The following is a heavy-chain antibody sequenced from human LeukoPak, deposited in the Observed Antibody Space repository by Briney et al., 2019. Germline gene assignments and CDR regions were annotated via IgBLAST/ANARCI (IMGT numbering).Heavy chain of an antibody. D-gene: IGHD6-6*01. CDR3: APSIAARPGNLA. Sequence: ASVKVSCKTSGYTFTDYYMHWVRQAPGQGLEWMGRIIPILGIANYAQKFQGRVTITADKSTSTAYMELSSLRSEDTAVYYCAPSIAARPGNLAWGQGTLVTVSS. J-gene: IGHJ5*02. V-gene: IGHV1-69*02. CDR1: GYTFTDYY. CDR2: IIPILGIA.